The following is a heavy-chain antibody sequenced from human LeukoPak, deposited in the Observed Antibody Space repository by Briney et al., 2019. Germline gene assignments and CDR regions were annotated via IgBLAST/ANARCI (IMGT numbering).Heavy chain of an antibody. CDR3: ASADSGRNSFAP. CDR2: MNQDGSAI. V-gene: IGHV3-7*01. J-gene: IGHJ5*02. Sequence: GGSLRLSCAASGFTFSTYWMSWARQAPWKGLEWVAKMNQDGSAISYVDSVKGRFTISRDNAKNSLYLQMNSLRAEDTAVYYCASADSGRNSFAPWGQGTLVIVSS. D-gene: IGHD6-19*01. CDR1: GFTFSTYW.